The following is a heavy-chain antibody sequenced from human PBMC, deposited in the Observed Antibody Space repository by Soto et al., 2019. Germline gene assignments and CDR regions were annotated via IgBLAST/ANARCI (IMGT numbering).Heavy chain of an antibody. Sequence: GESLNISCKGSGYSFTSYWIGLVRQMPGKGLEWMGIIYPGDSDTRYSPSFQGQVTISADKSISTAYLQWSSLKASDTAMYYCARPQAPSGSYFYFDYWGQGTLVTVSS. J-gene: IGHJ4*02. CDR1: GYSFTSYW. CDR2: IYPGDSDT. D-gene: IGHD1-26*01. CDR3: ARPQAPSGSYFYFDY. V-gene: IGHV5-51*01.